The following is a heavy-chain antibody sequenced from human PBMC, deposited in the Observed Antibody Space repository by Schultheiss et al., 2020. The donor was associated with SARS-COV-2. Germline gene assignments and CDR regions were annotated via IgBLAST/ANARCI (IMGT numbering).Heavy chain of an antibody. Sequence: SETLSLTCAVYGASISSYYWSWIRQPPGKGLEWIGYIYYSGSTYYNPSLKSRVTISVDTSKNQFSLKLSSVTAADTAVYYCARVPDYYDSSGYYGYYYYYYGMDVWGQGTTVTVSS. J-gene: IGHJ6*02. CDR1: GASISSYY. D-gene: IGHD3-22*01. CDR3: ARVPDYYDSSGYYGYYYYYYGMDV. V-gene: IGHV4-59*12. CDR2: IYYSGST.